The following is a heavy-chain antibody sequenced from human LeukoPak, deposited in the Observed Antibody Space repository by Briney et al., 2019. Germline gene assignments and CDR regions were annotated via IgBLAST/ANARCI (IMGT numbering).Heavy chain of an antibody. CDR2: ISSSSSYI. V-gene: IGHV3-21*01. J-gene: IGHJ3*02. Sequence: GGSLRLSCAASGFTFSSYSMNWVRQAPGKGLEWVSSISSSSSYIYYADSVKGRFTISRDNAKNSLYLQMNSLRAEDTAVYYCAGEGVVVVAAIRYAFDIWGQGTMVTASS. CDR1: GFTFSSYS. D-gene: IGHD2-15*01. CDR3: AGEGVVVVAAIRYAFDI.